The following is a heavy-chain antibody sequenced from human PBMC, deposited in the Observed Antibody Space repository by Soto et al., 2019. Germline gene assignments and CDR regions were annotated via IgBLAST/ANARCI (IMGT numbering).Heavy chain of an antibody. CDR2: INPNSGDT. Sequence: ASVKVSCKASGYIFTAYSMHWVRQAPGQGLELLGWINPNSGDTIYAQKFQDRVTMTCDTSVSTAYLELSSLSSDDTALYYCAREASAVVSLDYWGQGTLVTVSS. J-gene: IGHJ4*02. V-gene: IGHV1-2*02. CDR3: AREASAVVSLDY. D-gene: IGHD2-15*01. CDR1: GYIFTAYS.